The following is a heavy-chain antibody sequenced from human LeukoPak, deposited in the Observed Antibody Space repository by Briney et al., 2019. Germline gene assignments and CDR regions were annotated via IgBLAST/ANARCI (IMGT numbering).Heavy chain of an antibody. CDR1: GFTFTYFW. CDR2: IKNDGSQK. Sequence: GGSLRLSCAASGFTFTYFWMTWVRQAPGKGLERVANIKNDGSQKYYADSVEGRFTISRDNAKHLLYLQMHGLRADDTAVYYCVWGHYGDYTGQGTLVTVSS. V-gene: IGHV3-7*04. CDR3: VWGHYGDY. J-gene: IGHJ4*02.